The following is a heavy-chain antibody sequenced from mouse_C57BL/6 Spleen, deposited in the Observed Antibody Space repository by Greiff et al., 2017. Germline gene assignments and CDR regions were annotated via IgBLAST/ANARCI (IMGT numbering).Heavy chain of an antibody. V-gene: IGHV1-54*01. Sequence: VKVVESGAELVRPGTSVKVSCKASGYAFTNYLIEWVKQRPGQGLEWIGVINPGSGGTNYNEKFKGKATLTADKSSSTAYMQLSSLTSEDSAVYFCARGGTVVTNWYFDVWGTGTTVTVSS. CDR1: GYAFTNYL. CDR3: ARGGTVVTNWYFDV. CDR2: INPGSGGT. D-gene: IGHD1-1*01. J-gene: IGHJ1*03.